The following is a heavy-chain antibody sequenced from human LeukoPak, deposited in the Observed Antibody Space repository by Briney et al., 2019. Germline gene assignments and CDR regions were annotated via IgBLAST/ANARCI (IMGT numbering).Heavy chain of an antibody. CDR3: ARDGTIFGVVNGFDY. CDR1: GYTFTSYG. V-gene: IGHV1-18*01. J-gene: IGHJ4*02. Sequence: ASVKVSCKASGYTFTSYGISWVRQAPGQGLEWMGWISAYNGNTNYAQKLQGRVTMTTDTSTSTAHMELRSLRSDDTAVYYCARDGTIFGVVNGFDYWGQGTLVTVSS. D-gene: IGHD3-3*01. CDR2: ISAYNGNT.